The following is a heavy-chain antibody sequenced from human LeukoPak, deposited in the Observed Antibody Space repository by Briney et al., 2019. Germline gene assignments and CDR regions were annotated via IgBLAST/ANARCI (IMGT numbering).Heavy chain of an antibody. V-gene: IGHV1-69*05. CDR1: VGTFRRYA. CDR3: ERNPIAAAGPPFDY. CDR2: IIPIFGTA. Sequence: SSVNVSYLASVGTFRRYAMIWVRQAPRPAREGIGGIIPIFGTANYAQTFQGSVTIATDESPSTAYMELSSLRSEDTAVYYCERNPIAAAGPPFDYWGQGTLVTDSS. J-gene: IGHJ4*02. D-gene: IGHD6-13*01.